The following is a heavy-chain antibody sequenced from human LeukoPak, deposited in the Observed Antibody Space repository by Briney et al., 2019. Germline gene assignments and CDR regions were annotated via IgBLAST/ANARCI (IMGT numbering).Heavy chain of an antibody. Sequence: SETLSLTCIVSGGSISSSNYYWGWIRQSPVKGLEWIGSIYSRGSTYYNPSLKCRLTISLDTSRIQFSLRLSSVTAADTAVYYCAKGTSTCSSTSCHIMPNNYYLDVWGKGTMVTISS. CDR1: GGSISSSNYY. V-gene: IGHV4-39*07. CDR2: IYSRGST. J-gene: IGHJ6*03. CDR3: AKGTSTCSSTSCHIMPNNYYLDV. D-gene: IGHD2-2*02.